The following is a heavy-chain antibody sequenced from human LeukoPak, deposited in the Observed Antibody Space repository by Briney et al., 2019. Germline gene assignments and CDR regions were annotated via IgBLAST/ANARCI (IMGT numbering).Heavy chain of an antibody. Sequence: PSQTLSLTCAVSGGSISSGGYSWSWIRQPSGKGLEWIGYIYHSGSTYYNPSLKSRVTISVDRSKNQFSLKLSSVTAADTAVYYCARADYYYDSSGYHVGGGWFDPWGQGTLVTVSS. D-gene: IGHD3-22*01. CDR3: ARADYYYDSSGYHVGGGWFDP. J-gene: IGHJ5*02. CDR1: GGSISSGGYS. V-gene: IGHV4-30-2*01. CDR2: IYHSGST.